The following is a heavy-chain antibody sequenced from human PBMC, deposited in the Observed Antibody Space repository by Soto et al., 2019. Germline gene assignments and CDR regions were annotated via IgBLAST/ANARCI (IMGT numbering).Heavy chain of an antibody. J-gene: IGHJ5*02. D-gene: IGHD3-10*01. Sequence: SETLSLTCTVSGGSVTSDSYYWSWIRQPPGKGLEWIGYIHYTGSTNYNPSLKSRVTISIDTSRIQFSLKLSSVTAADTAVYYCAGAERAETMVLSSVGHWLDPWGQGTLVTVSS. CDR1: GGSVTSDSYY. CDR3: AGAERAETMVLSSVGHWLDP. V-gene: IGHV4-61*01. CDR2: IHYTGST.